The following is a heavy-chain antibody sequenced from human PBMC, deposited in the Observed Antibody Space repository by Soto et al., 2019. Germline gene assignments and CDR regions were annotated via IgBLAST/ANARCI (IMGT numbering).Heavy chain of an antibody. CDR1: GYTLTELY. D-gene: IGHD3-10*01. CDR3: ATSGEELLWFGGLSRLGFDT. V-gene: IGHV1-24*01. CDR2: FDHEDGET. Sequence: QVHQVQSGAEVKKPGASVKVSCKVSGYTLTELYMHWVRQAPGKGLEWMGGFDHEDGETIYAQKLQGRVTMTEDTSTHTAYMELSSLRSEDTAVYYCATSGEELLWFGGLSRLGFDTWGQGTRVTVSS. J-gene: IGHJ3*02.